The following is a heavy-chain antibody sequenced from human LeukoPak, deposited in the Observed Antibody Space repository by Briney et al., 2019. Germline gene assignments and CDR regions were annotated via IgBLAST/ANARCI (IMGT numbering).Heavy chain of an antibody. V-gene: IGHV3-21*04. Sequence: PGGSLRLSCAASGFTFSTYTMHWVRQAPGKGLEWVSSIRSSASYIYYADSVRGRFTVSRDNAKNSLYLQMNSLRGEDTAVYYCAKPPFIMVRGVMGYFDYWGQGTVVTVSS. J-gene: IGHJ4*02. CDR3: AKPPFIMVRGVMGYFDY. D-gene: IGHD3-10*01. CDR2: IRSSASYI. CDR1: GFTFSTYT.